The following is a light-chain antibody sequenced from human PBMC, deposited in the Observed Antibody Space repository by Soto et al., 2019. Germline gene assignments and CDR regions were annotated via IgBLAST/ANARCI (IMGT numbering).Light chain of an antibody. Sequence: GDRVTITCRASQDIRNFVAWYQQKPGQAPKLLIYAASTLQSGVPSRFSGSGSGTDFTLTINSLQPEDVATYSCQKYSSVPVFGPGTKVEIK. CDR1: QDIRNF. CDR2: AAS. CDR3: QKYSSVPV. V-gene: IGKV1-27*01. J-gene: IGKJ3*01.